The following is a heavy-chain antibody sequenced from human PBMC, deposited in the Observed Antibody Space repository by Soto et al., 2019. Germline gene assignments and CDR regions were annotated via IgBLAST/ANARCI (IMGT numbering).Heavy chain of an antibody. CDR3: ARDRCDYDSCGYYYHRCWVVVY. CDR2: IWYDGSNK. J-gene: IGHJ4*02. Sequence: GGSLRLSCAASGFTFSSYGMHWVRQAPGKGLEWVAVIWYDGSNKYYADSVKGRFTISRDNSKNTLYLQMNSLRAEDTAVYYCARDRCDYDSCGYYYHRCWVVVYWGQGTLVNVSS. V-gene: IGHV3-33*01. D-gene: IGHD3-22*01. CDR1: GFTFSSYG.